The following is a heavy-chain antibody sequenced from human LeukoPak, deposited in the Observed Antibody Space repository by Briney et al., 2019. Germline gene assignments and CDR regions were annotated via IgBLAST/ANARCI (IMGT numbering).Heavy chain of an antibody. Sequence: GGALRLSCAGSGFTFRSYCMHWVRQAPGKGLEWVAFIRYGGSNKYYADSVKGRFTISRDNSKNTLYLQMNSLRPEDTAVYYCARGGKRALAGTRSPQYFQHWGQGTLVTVSS. CDR2: IRYGGSNK. D-gene: IGHD6-19*01. CDR3: ARGGKRALAGTRSPQYFQH. CDR1: GFTFRSYC. V-gene: IGHV3-30*02. J-gene: IGHJ1*01.